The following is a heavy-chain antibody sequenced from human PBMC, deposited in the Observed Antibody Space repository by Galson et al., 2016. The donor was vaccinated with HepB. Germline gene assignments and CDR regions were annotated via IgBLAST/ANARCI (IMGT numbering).Heavy chain of an antibody. V-gene: IGHV4-39*01. CDR3: ARHRWSEAGYNLLDK. Sequence: SETLSPTCTVSGGSNITNDYYWGWIRQPPGKGLEWIGNVFRSGGTYYNPSLKSRVTISVDASKNQFYLNLTTVTAADTAFYYCARHRWSEAGYNLLDKWGQGTLVTVSS. J-gene: IGHJ4*02. CDR2: VFRSGGT. D-gene: IGHD5-24*01. CDR1: GGSNITNDYY.